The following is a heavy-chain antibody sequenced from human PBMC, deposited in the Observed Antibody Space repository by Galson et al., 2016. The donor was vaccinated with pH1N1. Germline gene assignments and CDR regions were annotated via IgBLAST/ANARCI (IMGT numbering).Heavy chain of an antibody. CDR2: INPITGGT. D-gene: IGHD2/OR15-2a*01. CDR3: ARHLGYHYLHNVMDV. Sequence: SVKVSCKASGNTFNGYHVHWVRQAPGQGLEWLGEINPITGGTNLAPKFQVRVTLTRDMSISTVYMDLSRLTSEDTAVYYCARHLGYHYLHNVMDVWGQGTSVTVSS. V-gene: IGHV1-2*02. CDR1: GNTFNGYH. J-gene: IGHJ6*02.